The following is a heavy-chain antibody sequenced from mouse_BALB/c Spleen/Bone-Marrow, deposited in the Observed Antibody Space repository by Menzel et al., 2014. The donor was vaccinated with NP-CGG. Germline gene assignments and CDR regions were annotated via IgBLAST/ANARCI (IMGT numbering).Heavy chain of an antibody. CDR3: VRQDRFEAYFPY. V-gene: IGHV3-1*02. D-gene: IGHD2-14*01. CDR2: IHYSGNT. CDR1: AYSITSGYG. J-gene: IGHJ3*01. Sequence: EVKLVESGPDLVKPSQSLSLTCTVTAYSITSGYGWHWLRQLPGNKLGWLGYIHYSGNTNYNPSLKSRISITRDTSKNQFYLHLNSVTAEDTATYYCVRQDRFEAYFPYWGQGTLVTVSA.